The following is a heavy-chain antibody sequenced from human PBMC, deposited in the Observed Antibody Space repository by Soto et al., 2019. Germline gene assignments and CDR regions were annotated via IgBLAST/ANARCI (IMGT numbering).Heavy chain of an antibody. V-gene: IGHV3-9*01. CDR2: ITWNSRVL. D-gene: IGHD3-3*01. Sequence: GGSLRLSCVGTGLNFDDFAMHWVRQAPGKGLEWVSGITWNSRVLAYADSVKGRFTISRDNARNSLYLQMDSLRDEGTALYYCAKGRYDFWSPYYFDSWGQGTLVTVSS. J-gene: IGHJ4*02. CDR3: AKGRYDFWSPYYFDS. CDR1: GLNFDDFA.